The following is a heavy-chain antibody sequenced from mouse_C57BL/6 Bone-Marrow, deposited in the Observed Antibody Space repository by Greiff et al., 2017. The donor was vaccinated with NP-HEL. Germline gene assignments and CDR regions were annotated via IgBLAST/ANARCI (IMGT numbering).Heavy chain of an antibody. D-gene: IGHD1-1*01. CDR2: IYPGDGDT. V-gene: IGHV1-82*01. Sequence: VKLMESGPELVKPGASVKISCKASGYAFSSSWMNWVKQRPGKGLEWIGRIYPGDGDTNYNGKFKGKATLTADKSSSTAYMQLSSLTSEDSAVYFCGYYGSSRDYWGQGTTLTVSS. J-gene: IGHJ2*01. CDR3: GYYGSSRDY. CDR1: GYAFSSSW.